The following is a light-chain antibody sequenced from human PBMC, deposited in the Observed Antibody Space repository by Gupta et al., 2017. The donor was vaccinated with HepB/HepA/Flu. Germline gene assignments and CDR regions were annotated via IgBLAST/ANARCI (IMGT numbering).Light chain of an antibody. J-gene: IGKJ1*01. CDR1: QSISSY. Sequence: DIQMTQSPSSLSASVGDRVTITCRASQSISSYLNWYQQKPGKAPKLLIYAASSLQSGVPSRVSGSGSGTDFTLTISSLQPEDFATYYCQKSYSTVTFGQGTKVEIK. CDR3: QKSYSTVT. V-gene: IGKV1-39*01. CDR2: AAS.